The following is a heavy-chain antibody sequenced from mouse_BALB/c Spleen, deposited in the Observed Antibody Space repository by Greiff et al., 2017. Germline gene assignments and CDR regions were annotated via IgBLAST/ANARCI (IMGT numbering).Heavy chain of an antibody. J-gene: IGHJ2*01. CDR2: ISSGSSTI. V-gene: IGHV5-17*02. Sequence: EVKLMESGGGLVQPGGSRKLSCAASGFTFSSFGMHWVRQAPEKGLEWVAYISSGSSTIYYADTVKGRFTISRDNPKNTLFLQMTSLRSEDTAMYYCARPEGKGWYYFDYWGQGTTLTVSS. D-gene: IGHD2-3*01. CDR1: GFTFSSFG. CDR3: ARPEGKGWYYFDY.